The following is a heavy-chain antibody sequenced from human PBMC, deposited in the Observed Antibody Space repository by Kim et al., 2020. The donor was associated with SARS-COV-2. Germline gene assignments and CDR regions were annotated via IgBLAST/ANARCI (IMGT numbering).Heavy chain of an antibody. CDR2: IWYDGSNK. D-gene: IGHD6-13*01. CDR1: GFTFSSYG. J-gene: IGHJ5*02. Sequence: GGSLRLSCAASGFTFSSYGMHWVRQAPGKGLEWVAVIWYDGSNKYYADSVKGRFTISRDNSKNTLYLQMNSLRAEDTAVYYCARDTYSSSWYWDLWPDWFDPWGQGTLVTVSS. V-gene: IGHV3-33*01. CDR3: ARDTYSSSWYWDLWPDWFDP.